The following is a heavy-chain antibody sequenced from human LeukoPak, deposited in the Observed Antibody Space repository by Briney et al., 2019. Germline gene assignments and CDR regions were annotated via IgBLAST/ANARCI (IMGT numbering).Heavy chain of an antibody. Sequence: GGSLRLSCVASGFSFSDHWMNWFRQAPGKGLEGVATIKKDGSEQYYVDSMKGRLTISRDNAKNSVYLQIHNLRAEDTAVYSCARDLGWLQSDYWGQGTLVTVSS. J-gene: IGHJ4*02. D-gene: IGHD5-24*01. V-gene: IGHV3-7*01. CDR1: GFSFSDHW. CDR2: IKKDGSEQ. CDR3: ARDLGWLQSDY.